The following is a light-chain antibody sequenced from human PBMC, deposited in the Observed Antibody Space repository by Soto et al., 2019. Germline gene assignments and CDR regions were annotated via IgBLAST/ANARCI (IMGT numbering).Light chain of an antibody. V-gene: IGLV2-11*01. Sequence: QSVLTQPRSVSGSPGQSVTISCTGTSSDVGGYNYVSWYQQHPGKAPKLMIHDVTKRPSGVPDRFSGSKSGNTASLTISGLQAEDEADYYCCSFSGSPYVFGSGTKVTVL. J-gene: IGLJ1*01. CDR3: CSFSGSPYV. CDR1: SSDVGGYNY. CDR2: DVT.